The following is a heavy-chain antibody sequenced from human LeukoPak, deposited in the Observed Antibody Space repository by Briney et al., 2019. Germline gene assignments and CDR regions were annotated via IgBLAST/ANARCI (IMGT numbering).Heavy chain of an antibody. J-gene: IGHJ4*02. CDR2: IQYDGSYK. CDR1: GFTFSFYG. D-gene: IGHD2-2*02. Sequence: GGSLRLSCATSGFTFSFYGMHWVRQAPGKGLEWVAFIQYDGSYKFYADSVQGRFSISRDNSKNTLFLQMNSLRADDTAVYYCARTSDQLLYSKFDFWGQGTLVTVSS. V-gene: IGHV3-30*02. CDR3: ARTSDQLLYSKFDF.